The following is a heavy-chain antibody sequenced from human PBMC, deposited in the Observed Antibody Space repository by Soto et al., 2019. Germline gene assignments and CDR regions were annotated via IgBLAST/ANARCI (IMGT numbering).Heavy chain of an antibody. V-gene: IGHV3-72*01. J-gene: IGHJ4*02. Sequence: EVHLVESGGGLVQPGGSLRLSCAASGFTFSDHYMEWVRQAPGEGLEWVGRIRNKANSYTTEYGASVKGRYTISRDDSKNSLSLQMNSLKTEDTGVYYWANAWFEDLKYLDYGGQGTLVTVSS. D-gene: IGHD3-10*01. CDR3: ANAWFEDLKYLDY. CDR2: IRNKANSYTT. CDR1: GFTFSDHY.